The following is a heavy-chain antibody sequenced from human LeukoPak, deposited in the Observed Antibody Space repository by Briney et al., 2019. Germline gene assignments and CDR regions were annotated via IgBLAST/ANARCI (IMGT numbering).Heavy chain of an antibody. Sequence: RPAETLSLTCTVSGGSISSYYASWIRHPPGRGLECLGYVYYSGSNSFSPSLKSQVTISVDTSKIHFSLKLSSVTAADTAVYYCARVDYGDFVSVYAFDIWGQGTMVAVSS. V-gene: IGHV4-59*12. CDR2: VYYSGSN. CDR3: ARVDYGDFVSVYAFDI. CDR1: GGSISSYY. J-gene: IGHJ3*02. D-gene: IGHD4-17*01.